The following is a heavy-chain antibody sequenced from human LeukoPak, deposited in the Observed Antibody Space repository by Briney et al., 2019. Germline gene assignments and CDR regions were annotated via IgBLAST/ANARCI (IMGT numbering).Heavy chain of an antibody. D-gene: IGHD3-22*01. CDR3: AKGPYYYDSSGYYYDY. Sequence: GGSLRLSCAASGFTFSSYAMSWVRQAPGKGLEWVSGISDSGGSTYYADSVEGRFTISRDNSKNTLYLQMNSLRAEDTALYYCAKGPYYYDSSGYYYDYWGQGTLVTVSS. CDR1: GFTFSSYA. J-gene: IGHJ4*02. V-gene: IGHV3-23*01. CDR2: ISDSGGST.